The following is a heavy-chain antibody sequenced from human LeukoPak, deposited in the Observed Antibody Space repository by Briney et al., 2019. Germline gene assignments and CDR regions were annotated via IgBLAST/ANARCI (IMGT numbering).Heavy chain of an antibody. V-gene: IGHV1-2*02. CDR3: ARETRRLSSYGMDV. D-gene: IGHD2-2*01. CDR1: GYTFTSYD. CDR2: INPNSGGT. J-gene: IGHJ6*02. Sequence: ASVKVSCKASGYTFTSYDINWVRQATGQGLEWMGWINPNSGGTNYAQKFQGRVTMTRDTSISTAYMELSRLRSDDTAVYYCARETRRLSSYGMDVWGQGTTVTVSS.